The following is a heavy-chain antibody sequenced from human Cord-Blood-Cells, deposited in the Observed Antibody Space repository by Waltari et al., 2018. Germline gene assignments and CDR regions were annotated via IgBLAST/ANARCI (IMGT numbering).Heavy chain of an antibody. CDR1: GYTLTELS. J-gene: IGHJ4*02. D-gene: IGHD2-2*01. Sequence: QVQLVQSGAEVKKPGASVKVSCKVSGYTLTELSMHWVRQAPGKGLEWMGGLDPEDGETIYAQKCQGRVTMTEDTSTDTAYMELSSLRSEDTAVYYCATGLRDCSSTSCYDFDYWGQGTLVTVSS. CDR2: LDPEDGET. V-gene: IGHV1-24*01. CDR3: ATGLRDCSSTSCYDFDY.